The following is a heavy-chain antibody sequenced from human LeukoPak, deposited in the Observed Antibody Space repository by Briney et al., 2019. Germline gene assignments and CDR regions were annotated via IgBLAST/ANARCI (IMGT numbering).Heavy chain of an antibody. D-gene: IGHD4-17*01. V-gene: IGHV3-15*01. CDR2: IKAKAGLGTI. CDR3: ITATSFYGAKGY. CDR1: GFTFTNAW. J-gene: IGHJ4*02. Sequence: GGSLRLSCAASGFTFTNAWMSWVRQAPGKGLEWVGRIKAKAGLGTIDYAAPVKGRFTISREDSKNTLYLQLNSLKTEDTGVYYCITATSFYGAKGYWGRGTLVTVSS.